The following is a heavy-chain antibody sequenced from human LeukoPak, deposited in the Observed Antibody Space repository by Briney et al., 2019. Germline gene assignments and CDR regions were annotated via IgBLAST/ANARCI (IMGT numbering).Heavy chain of an antibody. J-gene: IGHJ5*02. CDR1: GGSFSGYY. V-gene: IGHV4-34*01. D-gene: IGHD2-2*02. CDR2: INHSGST. Sequence: PSETLSLTCAVYGGSFSGYYWSWIRQPPGKGLEWIGEINHSGSTNYNPSPKSRVTISVDTSKNQFSLKLSSVTAADTAVYYCARSPPYCSSTSCYIGWDNWFDPWGQGTLVTVSS. CDR3: ARSPPYCSSTSCYIGWDNWFDP.